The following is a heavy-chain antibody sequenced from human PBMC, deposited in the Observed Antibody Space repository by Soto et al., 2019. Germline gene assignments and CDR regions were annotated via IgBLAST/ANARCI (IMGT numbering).Heavy chain of an antibody. J-gene: IGHJ6*03. Sequence: GGSLRLSCAASGFTFSDYYMSWIRQAPGKGLEWVSYISSSGSTIYYADSVKGRFTISRDNAKNSLYLQMNSLRAEDTAVYYCARTALDLVVFHYYYYYYMDVWGKGTTVTVSS. CDR2: ISSSGSTI. V-gene: IGHV3-11*01. D-gene: IGHD2-21*01. CDR1: GFTFSDYY. CDR3: ARTALDLVVFHYYYYYYMDV.